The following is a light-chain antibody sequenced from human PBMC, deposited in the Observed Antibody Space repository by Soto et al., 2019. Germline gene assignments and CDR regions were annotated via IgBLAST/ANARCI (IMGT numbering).Light chain of an antibody. CDR1: ITDIGSYNY. CDR2: EVT. Sequence: QSVLTQPASVSGSPGQSITISCTGTITDIGSYNYVSWYQHHPGKAPKLIIYEVTKRPSGVSNRFSGSKSGNTASLTISGLQAEDEADFYCSSYSSSITLDVLFGGGTKLTVL. J-gene: IGLJ2*01. CDR3: SSYSSSITLDVL. V-gene: IGLV2-14*01.